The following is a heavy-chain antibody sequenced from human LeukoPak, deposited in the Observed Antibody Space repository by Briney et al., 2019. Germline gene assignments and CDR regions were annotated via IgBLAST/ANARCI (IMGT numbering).Heavy chain of an antibody. CDR2: IYYSGST. V-gene: IGHV4-31*03. Sequence: SETLSLTCTVSGGSISSGGYYWSWIRQHPGKGLEWIGYIYYSGSTYYNPSLKSRVTISVDTSKNQFSLKLSSVTAADTAVCYCARGQAPYPDYWGQGTLVTVSS. CDR3: ARGQAPYPDY. CDR1: GGSISSGGYY. J-gene: IGHJ4*02.